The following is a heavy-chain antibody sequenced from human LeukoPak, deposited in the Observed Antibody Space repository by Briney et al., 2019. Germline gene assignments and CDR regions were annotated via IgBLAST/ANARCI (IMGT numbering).Heavy chain of an antibody. CDR1: GGTFSSYA. Sequence: SVKVSCKASGGTFSSYAISWVRQAPGQGLEWMGGIIPIFGTANYAQKFQGRVTITADESTSTAYMELSSLRSEDTAVYYCARAYGSGYNWFDPWGQGTLVTVSS. CDR2: IIPIFGTA. CDR3: ARAYGSGYNWFDP. V-gene: IGHV1-69*13. D-gene: IGHD3-3*01. J-gene: IGHJ5*02.